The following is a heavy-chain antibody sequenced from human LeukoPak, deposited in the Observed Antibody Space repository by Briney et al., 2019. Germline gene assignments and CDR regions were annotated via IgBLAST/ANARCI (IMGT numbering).Heavy chain of an antibody. V-gene: IGHV4-34*01. Sequence: SETLSLTCAVYGGSFSGYYWSWIRQPPGKGLEWIGEINHSGSTNYNPSLKSRVTISVDTSKNQFSLKLSSLTAADTAVYYCASLRGDYADAFDIWGQGTMVTVSS. CDR3: ASLRGDYADAFDI. J-gene: IGHJ3*02. CDR2: INHSGST. CDR1: GGSFSGYY. D-gene: IGHD4-17*01.